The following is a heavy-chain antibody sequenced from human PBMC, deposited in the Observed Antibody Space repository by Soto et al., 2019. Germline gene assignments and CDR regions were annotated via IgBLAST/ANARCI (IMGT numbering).Heavy chain of an antibody. Sequence: EAHLVESGGAVVQPGGSLRLSCVASGFSFDDHNMYWVRQASDQGLEWVSLISWDGETTYCADSVKGRFTISRDNSKNSLYLQLNAVTTEDTALYYCASSQGDYWGQGTLVTVAS. V-gene: IGHV3-43*01. CDR2: ISWDGETT. CDR3: ASSQGDY. J-gene: IGHJ4*02. CDR1: GFSFDDHN.